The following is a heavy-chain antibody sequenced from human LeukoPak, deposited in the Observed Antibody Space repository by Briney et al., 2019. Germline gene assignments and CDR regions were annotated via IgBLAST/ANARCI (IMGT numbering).Heavy chain of an antibody. Sequence: TSETLSLTCTVSGGSISSFYWSWIRQPPGKGLEWIGYIYYSGSTNYNPSLKSRVTISVDTSKNQFSLKLSSVTAADTAVYYCARVSGYDWESFYDYWGQGTLVTVAS. V-gene: IGHV4-59*01. D-gene: IGHD5-12*01. CDR1: GGSISSFY. J-gene: IGHJ4*02. CDR3: ARVSGYDWESFYDY. CDR2: IYYSGST.